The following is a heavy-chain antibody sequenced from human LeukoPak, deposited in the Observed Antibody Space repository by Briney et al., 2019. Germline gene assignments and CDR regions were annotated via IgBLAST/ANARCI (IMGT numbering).Heavy chain of an antibody. CDR3: ARRGSGFDY. V-gene: IGHV4-4*02. J-gene: IGHJ4*02. CDR2: IYHSGRT. CDR1: GGSISSGNW. D-gene: IGHD2-15*01. Sequence: SETLSLTCAVSGGSISSGNWWSWVRQPPGKGLEWIGEIYHSGRTNYNPSLKSRVTISVDNSKHQFSLKLSSVTAADTAVYYCARRGSGFDYWGQGTLVTVSS.